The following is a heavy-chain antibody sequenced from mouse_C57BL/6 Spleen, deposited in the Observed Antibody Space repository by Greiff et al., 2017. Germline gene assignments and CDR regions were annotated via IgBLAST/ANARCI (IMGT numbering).Heavy chain of an antibody. V-gene: IGHV5-17*01. CDR1: GFTFSDYG. J-gene: IGHJ2*01. CDR2: ISSGSSTI. D-gene: IGHD2-4*01. Sequence: EVQVVESGGGLVKPGGSLKLSCAASGFTFSDYGMYWVRQAPAKGLEWVAYISSGSSTIYYADTVKGRFTISRDNAKNTLFLQMTSLRSEDTAMYYCASDYDYGGIDYWGQGTTLTVSS. CDR3: ASDYDYGGIDY.